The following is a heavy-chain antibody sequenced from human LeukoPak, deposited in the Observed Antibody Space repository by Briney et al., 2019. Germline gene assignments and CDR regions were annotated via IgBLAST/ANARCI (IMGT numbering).Heavy chain of an antibody. V-gene: IGHV1-18*01. J-gene: IGHJ4*02. Sequence: ASVKVSCKASGYTFTSYGISWVRQAPGQGLEWMGWISAYNGNTNYAQKLQGRVTMTTDTSTSTAYMELRSLRSDDTAVYYCTLGIRPSGSAAPFDYWGQGTLVTLSS. CDR3: TLGIRPSGSAAPFDY. D-gene: IGHD1-26*01. CDR2: ISAYNGNT. CDR1: GYTFTSYG.